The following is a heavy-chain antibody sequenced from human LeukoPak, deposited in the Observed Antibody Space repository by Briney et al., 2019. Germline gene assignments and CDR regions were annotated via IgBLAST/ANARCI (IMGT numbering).Heavy chain of an antibody. CDR1: GFTFSGWT. V-gene: IGHV3-23*01. CDR2: ISESGGST. J-gene: IGHJ4*02. D-gene: IGHD1-1*01. CDR3: SKDGWKC. Sequence: GGSLRLSCAASGFTFSGWTMSWVRQAPGKGLDWVSTISESGGSTYYADSVKGRFTISRDNSKNTLYLQMNSLRAEDTAIYYCSKDGWKCWGQGTLVTVSS.